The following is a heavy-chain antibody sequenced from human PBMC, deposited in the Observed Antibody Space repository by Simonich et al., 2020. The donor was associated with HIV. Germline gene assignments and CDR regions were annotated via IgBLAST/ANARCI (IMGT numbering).Heavy chain of an antibody. CDR3: ARGAPSVAAAREVWFDP. J-gene: IGHJ5*02. Sequence: QVQLQQWGAGLLKPSETLSLTCAVYGGSFSGYYWTWIRQPPGKGLGWIGEINLSGKTNNIPSPKSQASISVGASKNKVSRKLRSVTAADTAVYYCARGAPSVAAAREVWFDPWGQGTLVTVSS. D-gene: IGHD6-25*01. V-gene: IGHV4-34*04. CDR2: INLSGKT. CDR1: GGSFSGYY.